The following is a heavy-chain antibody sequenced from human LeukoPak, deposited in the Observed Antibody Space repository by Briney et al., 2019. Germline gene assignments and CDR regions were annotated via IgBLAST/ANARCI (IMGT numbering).Heavy chain of an antibody. J-gene: IGHJ4*02. V-gene: IGHV1-69*13. CDR1: GGTFSSYA. CDR2: IIPIFGTA. D-gene: IGHD3-22*01. CDR3: ATFSPDYYDSSGPIDY. Sequence: SVKVSCKASGGTFSSYAISWVRQAPGQGLEWMGGIIPIFGTANYAQKFQGRVTITADESTSTAYMELSSLRSEDTAVYYCATFSPDYYDSSGPIDYWGQGTLVTVSS.